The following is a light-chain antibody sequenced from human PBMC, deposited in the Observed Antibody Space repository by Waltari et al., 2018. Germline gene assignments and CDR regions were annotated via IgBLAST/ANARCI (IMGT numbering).Light chain of an antibody. CDR1: SSNIGTTY. V-gene: IGLV1-47*01. CDR2: LDD. CDR3: AGWDDSLTGVV. J-gene: IGLJ2*01. Sequence: QSVLTQPPSLSGTPGQRVTISCSGSSSNIGTTYVFWYQQFPGRAPKLLIYLDDHRPSGVPDRFSASKSGSSASLTIGGRRPEDEADYHCAGWDDSLTGVVFGGGTKLTV.